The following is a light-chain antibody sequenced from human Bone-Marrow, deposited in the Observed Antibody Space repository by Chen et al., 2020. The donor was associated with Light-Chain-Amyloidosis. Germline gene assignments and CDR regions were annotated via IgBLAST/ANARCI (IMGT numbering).Light chain of an antibody. CDR2: GAS. V-gene: IGKV3-20*01. J-gene: IGKJ3*01. CDR3: QQYGSSPFT. Sequence: ELVLTQSPGTLSLSPGERATLSCRASLSVSSSSLAWYQQKPGQAPRLLVHGASSRATGVPDRFSGSGSGTDFTLTISRLEPEDFAMYYCQQYGSSPFTFGPGTKVDIK. CDR1: LSVSSSS.